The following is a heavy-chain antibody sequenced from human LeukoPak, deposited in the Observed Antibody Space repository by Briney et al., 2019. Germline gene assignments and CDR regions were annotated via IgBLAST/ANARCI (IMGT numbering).Heavy chain of an antibody. D-gene: IGHD1-7*01. CDR3: ARLDRGELELQSYFDL. CDR1: GGSINSSFY. Sequence: PSETLSLTCTVSGGSINSSFYWDWIRQPPGKGLEWIGSVYYSGTTYYNTSFKSRITISVDTSKNQFSLKLRSVTAADTAVYYCARLDRGELELQSYFDLWGRGTLVTVSP. CDR2: VYYSGTT. V-gene: IGHV4-39*01. J-gene: IGHJ2*01.